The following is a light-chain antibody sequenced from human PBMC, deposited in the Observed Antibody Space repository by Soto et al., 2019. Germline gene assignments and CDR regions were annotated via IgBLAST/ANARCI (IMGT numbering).Light chain of an antibody. CDR3: QQSYRTPRGT. V-gene: IGKV1-39*01. CDR1: QSISSS. Sequence: DIQMTQSPSSRSESVGDRVTITCRASQSISSSLNWYQQKPGKAPKLLIYAASSLQSGVPSRFSGSGSGTHFSLTISSLQPEDFPPYYCQQSYRTPRGTFGRGTKLKIK. J-gene: IGKJ2*01. CDR2: AAS.